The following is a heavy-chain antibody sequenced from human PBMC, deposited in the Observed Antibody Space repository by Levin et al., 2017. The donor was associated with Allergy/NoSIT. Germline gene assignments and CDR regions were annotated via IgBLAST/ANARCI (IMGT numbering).Heavy chain of an antibody. J-gene: IGHJ4*02. D-gene: IGHD6-6*01. V-gene: IGHV1-2*04. Sequence: ASVKVSCKASGYTFTGYYMHWVRQAPGQGLEWMGWINPNSGGTNYAQKFQGWVTMTRDTSISTAYMELSRLRSDDTAVYYCARVRAGSSSGDFDYWGQGTLVTVSS. CDR1: GYTFTGYY. CDR2: INPNSGGT. CDR3: ARVRAGSSSGDFDY.